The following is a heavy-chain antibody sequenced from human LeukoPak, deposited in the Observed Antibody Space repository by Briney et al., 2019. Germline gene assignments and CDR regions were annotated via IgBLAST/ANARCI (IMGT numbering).Heavy chain of an antibody. Sequence: ASVKDSCKASGYTFTSYYMHWVGQAPGQGLEWMGIINPSGGSTSYAQKFQGRVTMTRDTSTSTVYMELSSLRSEDTAVFYCARAVGYCSSTSCPFDYWGQGTLVTVSS. V-gene: IGHV1-46*01. CDR1: GYTFTSYY. D-gene: IGHD2-2*01. CDR3: ARAVGYCSSTSCPFDY. J-gene: IGHJ4*02. CDR2: INPSGGST.